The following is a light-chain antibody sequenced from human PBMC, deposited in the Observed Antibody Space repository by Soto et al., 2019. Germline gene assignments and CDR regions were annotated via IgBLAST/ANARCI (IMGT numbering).Light chain of an antibody. V-gene: IGKV1-5*03. Sequence: DIQMTQSPSTLSAYVGDRVTITCRASQSIAYWLAWYQQKPGKAPKVLIYKASSLESGVPSRFSGSGSGTEFTLTISSLQPDDFATYYCQQYNYYPGTFGQGTRMEI. CDR3: QQYNYYPGT. J-gene: IGKJ1*01. CDR1: QSIAYW. CDR2: KAS.